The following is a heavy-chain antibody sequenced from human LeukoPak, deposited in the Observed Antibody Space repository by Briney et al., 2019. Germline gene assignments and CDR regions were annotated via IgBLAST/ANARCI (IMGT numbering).Heavy chain of an antibody. Sequence: GGSLRLSCAASGFTFSTYAMSWVRQAPGKGLEWVSATSGSGVSTYYADSVKGRFSISRDNSKNTLYLQMNSLRADDTALYYFAKDLGFGGPQDAFDILGQGTMVTVSS. CDR3: AKDLGFGGPQDAFDI. V-gene: IGHV3-23*01. CDR1: GFTFSTYA. CDR2: TSGSGVST. J-gene: IGHJ3*02. D-gene: IGHD3-10*01.